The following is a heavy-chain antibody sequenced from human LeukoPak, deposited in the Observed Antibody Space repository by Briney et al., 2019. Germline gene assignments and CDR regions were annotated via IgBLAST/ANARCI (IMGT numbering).Heavy chain of an antibody. Sequence: GGSLRLSCAASGFTFSSYGMHWVRQAPGKGLELVAVIWYDGSNKYYADSVKGRFTISRDNSKNTLYLQMNSLRAEDTAVYYCARGLGYCTNGVCSNFDYWGQGTLVTVSS. V-gene: IGHV3-33*01. CDR3: ARGLGYCTNGVCSNFDY. J-gene: IGHJ4*02. CDR2: IWYDGSNK. D-gene: IGHD2-8*01. CDR1: GFTFSSYG.